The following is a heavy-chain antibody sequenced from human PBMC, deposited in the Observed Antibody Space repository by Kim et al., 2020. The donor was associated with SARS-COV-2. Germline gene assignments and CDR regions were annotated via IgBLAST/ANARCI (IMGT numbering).Heavy chain of an antibody. Sequence: GGSLRLSCAASGFTFSSYAMSWVRQAPGKGLEWVSAISGSGGSTYYADSVKGRFTISRDNSKNTLYLQMNSLRAEDTAVYYCAKDPGPYYDILTGYYRDAFDIWGQGTMVTVSS. CDR1: GFTFSSYA. CDR3: AKDPGPYYDILTGYYRDAFDI. J-gene: IGHJ3*02. CDR2: ISGSGGST. V-gene: IGHV3-23*01. D-gene: IGHD3-9*01.